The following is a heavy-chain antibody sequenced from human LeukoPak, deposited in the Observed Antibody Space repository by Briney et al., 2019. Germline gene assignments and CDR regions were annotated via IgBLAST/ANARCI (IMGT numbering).Heavy chain of an antibody. Sequence: GGSLRLSCAASGFTFSSYGMHWVRQAPGKGLEWVAVISYDGSNKYYADSVKGRFTFSRDNSKNTLYLQMNSLRAEDTAVYYCAKLVGEGFDYWGQGTLVTVSS. CDR2: ISYDGSNK. CDR3: AKLVGEGFDY. J-gene: IGHJ4*02. V-gene: IGHV3-30*18. D-gene: IGHD3-10*01. CDR1: GFTFSSYG.